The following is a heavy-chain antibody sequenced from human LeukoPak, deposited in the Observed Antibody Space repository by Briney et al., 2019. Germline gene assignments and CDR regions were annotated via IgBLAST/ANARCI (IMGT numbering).Heavy chain of an antibody. CDR1: GFTFSSYA. D-gene: IGHD1-26*01. V-gene: IGHV3-23*01. J-gene: IGHJ4*02. CDR3: ARDKVVGPTIFDY. CDR2: ITATSSST. Sequence: GGSLRLSCAASGFTFSSYAMSWVRQAPGKGLEWVSAITATSSSTYDADSVQGRFTISRDNSKNTLFLQMNSLRAEDTAVYYCARDKVVGPTIFDYWGQGTLVTVSS.